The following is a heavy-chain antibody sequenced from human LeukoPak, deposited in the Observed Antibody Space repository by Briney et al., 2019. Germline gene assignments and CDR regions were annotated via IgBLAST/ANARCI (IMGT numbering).Heavy chain of an antibody. V-gene: IGHV5-10-1*01. CDR1: GCSFTSYW. Sequence: GESLRISCKGSGCSFTSYWISWVRQMPGKGLEWMGRIDPSDSYTNYSPSFQGHVTISADKSISTAYLQWSSLKASDTAMYYCARHGAAAGTEYGMDVWGKGTTVTVSS. J-gene: IGHJ6*04. D-gene: IGHD6-13*01. CDR3: ARHGAAAGTEYGMDV. CDR2: IDPSDSYT.